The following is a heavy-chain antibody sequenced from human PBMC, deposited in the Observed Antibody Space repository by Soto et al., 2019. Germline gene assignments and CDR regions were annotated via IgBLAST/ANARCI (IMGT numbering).Heavy chain of an antibody. CDR3: ARAPMTTVTLNWFDP. CDR2: IIPIFGTA. J-gene: IGHJ5*02. D-gene: IGHD4-17*01. Sequence: QVQLVQSGAEVKKPGSSVKVSCKASVGTFSSYAISWVRQAPGQGLEWMGGIIPIFGTANYAQKFQGRVTITADESTRTAYMELSSLRSEDTAVYYCARAPMTTVTLNWFDPWGQGTLVTVSS. V-gene: IGHV1-69*01. CDR1: VGTFSSYA.